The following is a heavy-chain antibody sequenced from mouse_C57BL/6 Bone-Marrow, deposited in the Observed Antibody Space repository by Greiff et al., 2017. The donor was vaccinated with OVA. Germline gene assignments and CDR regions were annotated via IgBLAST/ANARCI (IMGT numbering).Heavy chain of an antibody. CDR1: GYTFTSYT. Sequence: QVQLQQSGAELARPGASVKMSCKASGYTFTSYTMHWVNQRPGQGLEWIGYINPSSGSTKYNQKFKDKATLTADKSSSTAYMQLSSLTSEDSAVYYCARILRGDAMDYWGQETSVSVSS. J-gene: IGHJ4*01. CDR2: INPSSGST. D-gene: IGHD1-1*01. CDR3: ARILRGDAMDY. V-gene: IGHV1-4*01.